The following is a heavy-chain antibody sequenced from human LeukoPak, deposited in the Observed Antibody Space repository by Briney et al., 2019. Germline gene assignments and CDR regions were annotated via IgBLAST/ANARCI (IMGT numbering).Heavy chain of an antibody. CDR1: GFTFGDYA. V-gene: IGHV3-49*04. J-gene: IGHJ4*02. CDR3: TREARLIAAAGQGKYYFDY. D-gene: IGHD6-13*01. CDR2: IRSKAYGGTT. Sequence: GGSLRLSCTASGFTFGDYAMSWVRQAPGKGLEWVGFIRSKAYGGTTEYAASVKGRFTISSDDSKSIAYLQMNSLKTEDTAVYYCTREARLIAAAGQGKYYFDYWGQGTLVTVSS.